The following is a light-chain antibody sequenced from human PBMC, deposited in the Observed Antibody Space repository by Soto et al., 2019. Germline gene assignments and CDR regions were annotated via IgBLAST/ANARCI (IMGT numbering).Light chain of an antibody. J-gene: IGKJ2*02. V-gene: IGKV1-5*03. CDR1: QSISSW. Sequence: DIQMTQSPPTLSASVGDRVTITCRASQSISSWLAWYQQKPGKAPKLLIYKASSLESGVPSRFSGSGSGTEFTLTISSLQPDDFATYYCQQYNSYLWTFGQGTKLEIK. CDR3: QQYNSYLWT. CDR2: KAS.